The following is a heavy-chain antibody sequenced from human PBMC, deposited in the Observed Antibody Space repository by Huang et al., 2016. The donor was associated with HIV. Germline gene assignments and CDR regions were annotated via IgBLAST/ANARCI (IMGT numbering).Heavy chain of an antibody. CDR3: ARHREGPVAYYSGWGSHLNYMDV. D-gene: IGHD3-10*01. J-gene: IGHJ6*03. Sequence: QLLLQESGPGLVKPSEALALTCAVSGGSIRSSDYHWVWIRQPPGKGLEWTGSIYYKGSTHYRPSRKSRVTIAVDTSKNLFFLNLTSMTAADTAVYYCARHREGPVAYYSGWGSHLNYMDVWGRGRTVVVSS. CDR1: GGSIRSSDYH. V-gene: IGHV4-39*01. CDR2: IYYKGST.